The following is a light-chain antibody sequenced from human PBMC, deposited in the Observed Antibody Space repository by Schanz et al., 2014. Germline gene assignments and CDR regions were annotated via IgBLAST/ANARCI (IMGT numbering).Light chain of an antibody. J-gene: IGKJ2*01. Sequence: DIQLTQSPSSLSASVGDRVTISCRASQSITSFLNWYQHKPGRAPKLLIFGASSLQSGVPSRFSGSGSRTDFALTISSLQPEDFATYYCQQSYVTPYTFGQGTKLEI. V-gene: IGKV1-39*01. CDR1: QSITSF. CDR3: QQSYVTPYT. CDR2: GAS.